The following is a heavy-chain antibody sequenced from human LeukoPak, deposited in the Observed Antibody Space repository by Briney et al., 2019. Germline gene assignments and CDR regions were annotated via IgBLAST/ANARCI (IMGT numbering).Heavy chain of an antibody. V-gene: IGHV3-9*01. CDR2: ISWNSGSI. CDR1: GFTFDDYA. D-gene: IGHD4-23*01. CDR3: AKDIHYGGNTGVDY. J-gene: IGHJ4*02. Sequence: GGSLRLSCAAPGFTFDDYAMHWVRQAPGKGLEWVSGISWNSGSIGYADSVKGRFTISRDNAKNSLYLQMNSLRAEDTALYYCAKDIHYGGNTGVDYWGQGTLVTVSS.